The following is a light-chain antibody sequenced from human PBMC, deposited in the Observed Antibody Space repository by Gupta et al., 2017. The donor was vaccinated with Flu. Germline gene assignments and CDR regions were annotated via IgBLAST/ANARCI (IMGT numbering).Light chain of an antibody. J-gene: IGKJ2*02. Sequence: TLSASVGDRVTITCRASQSISSWLALYQQKPGKAPKLLIYKASSLESGVPSRFSGSGSGTEFTLTISSLEPEDFAVYYCQQRSNWPPGCTFGQGTKLEIK. CDR1: QSISSW. CDR2: KAS. V-gene: IGKV1-5*03. CDR3: QQRSNWPPGCT.